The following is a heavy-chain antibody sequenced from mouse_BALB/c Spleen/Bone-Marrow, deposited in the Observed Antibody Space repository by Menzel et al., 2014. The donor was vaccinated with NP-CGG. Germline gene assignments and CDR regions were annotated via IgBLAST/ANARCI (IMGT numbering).Heavy chain of an antibody. CDR2: ISYSGST. Sequence: VQLQQSGPSLVKPSQTLSLTCSVTGDSITSGYWNWIRKFPGNKLEYMGYISYSGSTYYNPSLKSRISITRDTSKNQYYLQLNSVTIEDTATYYCARYKGYYDHDGDYLDYWGQGTTLTVSS. D-gene: IGHD2-4*01. J-gene: IGHJ2*01. CDR3: ARYKGYYDHDGDYLDY. V-gene: IGHV3-8*02. CDR1: GDSITSGY.